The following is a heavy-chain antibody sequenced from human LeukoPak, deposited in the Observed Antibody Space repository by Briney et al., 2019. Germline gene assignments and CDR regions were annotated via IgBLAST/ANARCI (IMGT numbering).Heavy chain of an antibody. Sequence: ASVKVSCKASGGTFSSYAISWVRQAPGQGLEWMGGIIPIFGTANYAQKFQGRVTITTDESTSTAYMELSSLRSEDTAVYYCAKFRGGSYVDAFDIWGQGTMVTVSS. CDR2: IIPIFGTA. CDR3: AKFRGGSYVDAFDI. D-gene: IGHD1-26*01. CDR1: GGTFSSYA. V-gene: IGHV1-69*05. J-gene: IGHJ3*02.